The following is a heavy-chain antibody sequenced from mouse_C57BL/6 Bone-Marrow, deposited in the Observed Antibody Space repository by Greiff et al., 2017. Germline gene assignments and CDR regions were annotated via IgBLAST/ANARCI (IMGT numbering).Heavy chain of an antibody. CDR3: TTNRLRRDYWYCDV. CDR2: IDPENGDT. CDR1: GFNIKDDY. J-gene: IGHJ1*03. V-gene: IGHV14-4*01. Sequence: EVQLQQSGAELVRPGASVKLSCTASGFNIKDDYMHWVKQRPEQGLEWIGWIDPENGDTEYASKFQGKATITADTSSNTAYLQLSSLTSEDTAVYYCTTNRLRRDYWYCDVWGTGTTVTVSS. D-gene: IGHD2-4*01.